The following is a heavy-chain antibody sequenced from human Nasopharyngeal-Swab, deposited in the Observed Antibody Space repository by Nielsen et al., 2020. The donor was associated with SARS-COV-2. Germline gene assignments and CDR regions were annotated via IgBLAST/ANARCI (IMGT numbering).Heavy chain of an antibody. V-gene: IGHV4-39*01. CDR3: ARRGRLWGEGY. J-gene: IGHJ4*02. D-gene: IGHD2-21*01. CDR2: IYYSGST. CDR1: GCSISSSSYY. Sequence: SETLSLTCTVSGCSISSSSYYWGWIRQPPGKGLEWIGSIYYSGSTYYNPSLKSRVTISVDTSKNQFSLKLSSVTAADTAVYYCARRGRLWGEGYWGQGTLVTVSS.